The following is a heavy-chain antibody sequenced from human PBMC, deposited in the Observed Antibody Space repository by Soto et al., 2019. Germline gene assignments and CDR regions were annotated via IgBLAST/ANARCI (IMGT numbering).Heavy chain of an antibody. D-gene: IGHD3-3*01. Sequence: EGSLRLSCSASGFKFSTYDVHWVRQAPANGLEFVAGISPNGAATYYADSVKGRSTISRDNSKNTLYLQMSSLTPDDTAVYYCVKLTDYSALGTLVTGSS. V-gene: IGHV3-64D*06. CDR3: VKLTDY. J-gene: IGHJ1*01. CDR1: GFKFSTYD. CDR2: ISPNGAAT.